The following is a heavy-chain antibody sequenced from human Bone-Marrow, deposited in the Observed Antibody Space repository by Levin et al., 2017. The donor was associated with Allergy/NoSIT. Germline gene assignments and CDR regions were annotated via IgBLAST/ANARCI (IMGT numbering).Heavy chain of an antibody. CDR2: IWYDESNK. V-gene: IGHV3-33*01. CDR1: GFTFSHYA. Sequence: PGGSLRLSCVASGFTFSHYAMHWVRQAPGKGLEWVAVIWYDESNKYYEDSVRGRFTISRDNSQNTLYLQMHSLRAEDTSVYFCARGNLYSDFLYYFDYWGQGTLVTVSS. CDR3: ARGNLYSDFLYYFDY. J-gene: IGHJ4*02. D-gene: IGHD4-11*01.